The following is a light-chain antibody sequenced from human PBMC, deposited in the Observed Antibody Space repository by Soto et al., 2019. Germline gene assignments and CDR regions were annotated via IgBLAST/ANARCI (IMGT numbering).Light chain of an antibody. J-gene: IGKJ2*01. Sequence: DVVLTQSPLSLPVTLGQPASISCRSSRSLQYSDGNTYLHWFQQRPGQSPRRLIYLVSNRDSGAPXRXXGSGSGTDFTLIISRVEAEDVGVYSCMQSVSWPPYTFGQGTKLEIK. CDR2: LVS. CDR1: RSLQYSDGNTY. CDR3: MQSVSWPPYT. V-gene: IGKV2-30*01.